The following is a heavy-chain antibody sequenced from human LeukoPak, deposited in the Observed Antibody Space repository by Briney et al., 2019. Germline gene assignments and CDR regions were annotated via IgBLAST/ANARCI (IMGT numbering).Heavy chain of an antibody. Sequence: GASVKVSCKASGYTFTSYDINWGRQATAQGLQWMGWMNPNSGNTSYSQKFQGSDTITRNTTISTAYMELSSLRSEDTAVYYCARVGVIGSPYYYYMDVWGKGTTVTVSS. CDR2: MNPNSGNT. CDR3: ARVGVIGSPYYYYMDV. V-gene: IGHV1-8*03. J-gene: IGHJ6*03. D-gene: IGHD3-22*01. CDR1: GYTFTSYD.